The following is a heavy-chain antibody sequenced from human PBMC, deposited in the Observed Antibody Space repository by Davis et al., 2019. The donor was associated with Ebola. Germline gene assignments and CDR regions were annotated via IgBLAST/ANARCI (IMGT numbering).Heavy chain of an antibody. CDR3: ARSGLYWGNYYYGMDV. CDR2: ISSSGSTI. V-gene: IGHV3-11*01. CDR1: GFTFSDYY. Sequence: LGGSLRLSCAASGFTFSDYYMSWIRQAPGKGLEWVSYISSSGSTIYYADSVKGRFTISRDNAKNSLYLQMNSLRAEDTAVYYCARSGLYWGNYYYGMDVWGQGTTVTVSS. J-gene: IGHJ6*02. D-gene: IGHD2-8*02.